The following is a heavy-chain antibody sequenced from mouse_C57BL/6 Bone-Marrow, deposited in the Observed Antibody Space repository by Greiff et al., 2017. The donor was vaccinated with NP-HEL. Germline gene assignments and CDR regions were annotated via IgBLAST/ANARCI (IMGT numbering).Heavy chain of an antibody. CDR1: GFTFSSYA. Sequence: EVQLVESGGGLVKPGGSLKLSCAASGFTFSSYAMSWVRQTPEKRLEWVATISDGGSYTYYPDNVKGRFTISRDNAKNNLYLQMSHLKSEDTAMYYCAREGMRYDWGAMDYWGQGTSVTVSS. V-gene: IGHV5-4*01. CDR3: AREGMRYDWGAMDY. D-gene: IGHD2-4*01. J-gene: IGHJ4*01. CDR2: ISDGGSYT.